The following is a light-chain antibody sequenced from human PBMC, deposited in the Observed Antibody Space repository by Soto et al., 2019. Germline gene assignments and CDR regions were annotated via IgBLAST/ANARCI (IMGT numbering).Light chain of an antibody. J-gene: IGKJ4*01. CDR3: QQYNHWPRMLS. Sequence: EIILTQSPATLYVSPGERATLSCRASQSLTSNLSWYQQRPGHAPRLLIYDTSTMATDIPARFSGSGSGTEVTLTIARLQSEDFAVYYCQQYNHWPRMLSFGGGTRV. CDR1: QSLTSN. V-gene: IGKV3-15*01. CDR2: DTS.